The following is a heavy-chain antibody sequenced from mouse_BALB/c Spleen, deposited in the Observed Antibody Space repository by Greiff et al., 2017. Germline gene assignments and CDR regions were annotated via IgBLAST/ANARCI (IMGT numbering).Heavy chain of an antibody. V-gene: IGHV3-2*02. J-gene: IGHJ2*01. CDR2: ISYSGST. CDR1: GYSITSDYA. Sequence: EVKLMESGPGLVKPSQSLSLTCTVTGYSITSDYAWNWIRQFPGNILEWMGYISYSGSTSYNPSLKSRISITRDTSKNQFFLQLNSVTTEDTATYYCARFITTVVAPYFDYWGQGTTLTVSS. CDR3: ARFITTVVAPYFDY. D-gene: IGHD1-1*01.